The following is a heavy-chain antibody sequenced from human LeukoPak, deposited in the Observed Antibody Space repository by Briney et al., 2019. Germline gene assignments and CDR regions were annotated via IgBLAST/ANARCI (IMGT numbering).Heavy chain of an antibody. D-gene: IGHD4-17*01. CDR1: GGSSSSGGYY. CDR3: ARDGDGDYVH. CDR2: VYYSGST. J-gene: IGHJ4*02. V-gene: IGHV4-31*03. Sequence: SQTLSLTCTISGGSSSSGGYYGSWIRQHPGKRLEWIGYVYYSGSTYYNPSLKSRVTISVDTSKNQFSLKLSSVTAADTAVYYCARDGDGDYVHWGQGTLVTVSS.